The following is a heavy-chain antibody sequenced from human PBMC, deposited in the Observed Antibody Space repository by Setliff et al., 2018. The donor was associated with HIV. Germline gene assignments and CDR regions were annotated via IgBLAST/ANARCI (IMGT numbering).Heavy chain of an antibody. CDR1: GASFSDYY. CDR3: ARVSCSSWYSIPRYYYYSMDV. V-gene: IGHV4-34*01. D-gene: IGHD6-13*01. J-gene: IGHJ6*03. CDR2: ITHSGRS. Sequence: SETLSLTCAVHGASFSDYYWSWIRQPPGKGLEWIGEITHSGRSNYSPSLRSRVTTSMDTSKDQFSLRLRSVTAADTAVYYCARVSCSSWYSIPRYYYYSMDVWGNGTTVTVSS.